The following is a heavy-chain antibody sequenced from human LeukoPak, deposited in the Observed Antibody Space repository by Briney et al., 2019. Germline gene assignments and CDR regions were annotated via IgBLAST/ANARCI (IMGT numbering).Heavy chain of an antibody. V-gene: IGHV3-21*01. Sequence: GGSLRLSCAASGFTFSSYSMNWVRQAPGKGLEWVSSISSSSSYIYYADSVEGRFTISRDNAKNSLYLQMNSLRAEDTAVYYCARDLYDGAAGYFDSWGQGTLVTVSS. D-gene: IGHD2-8*01. J-gene: IGHJ4*02. CDR1: GFTFSSYS. CDR2: ISSSSSYI. CDR3: ARDLYDGAAGYFDS.